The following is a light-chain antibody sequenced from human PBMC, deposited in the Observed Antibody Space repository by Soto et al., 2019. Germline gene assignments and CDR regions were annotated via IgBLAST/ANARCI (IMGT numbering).Light chain of an antibody. CDR2: DVS. J-gene: IGLJ1*01. Sequence: QSALTQPASVSGSPGQSITISCTGTSSDVGGYNYVSWYQQHPGKAPKLMIYDVSNRPSGVSNRFSGSKSGNTASLAISGLQAEDGAGYYCSSYTSSSTLVFGTGTKLTVL. CDR1: SSDVGGYNY. CDR3: SSYTSSSTLV. V-gene: IGLV2-14*01.